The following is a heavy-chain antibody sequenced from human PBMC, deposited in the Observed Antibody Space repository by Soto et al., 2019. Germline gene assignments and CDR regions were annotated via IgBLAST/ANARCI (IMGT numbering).Heavy chain of an antibody. D-gene: IGHD6-13*01. CDR1: GGTFSSYA. CDR2: IIPTFGTA. Sequence: SVKVSCKASGGTFSSYAISWVRQAPGQGLEWMGGIIPTFGTANYAQKFQGRVTITADESTSTAYMELSSLRSEDTAVYYCASKAAAGRYYYYYYGMDVWGQGTTVTVSS. V-gene: IGHV1-69*13. J-gene: IGHJ6*02. CDR3: ASKAAAGRYYYYYYGMDV.